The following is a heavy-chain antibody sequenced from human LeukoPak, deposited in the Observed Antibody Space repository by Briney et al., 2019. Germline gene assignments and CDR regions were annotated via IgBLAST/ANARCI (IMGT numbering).Heavy chain of an antibody. CDR3: ARAPQYYDSSGYYYYYMDV. D-gene: IGHD3-22*01. V-gene: IGHV4-59*01. Sequence: PSETLSLSCTVSGGSISTYYWSWIRQPQGKGLEWIGYIYYSGSTNYNPSLKSRVTLSVDTSKNQFSLNLSSVTAADTAVYYCARAPQYYDSSGYYYYYMDVWGKGTTVTVSS. CDR1: GGSISTYY. J-gene: IGHJ6*03. CDR2: IYYSGST.